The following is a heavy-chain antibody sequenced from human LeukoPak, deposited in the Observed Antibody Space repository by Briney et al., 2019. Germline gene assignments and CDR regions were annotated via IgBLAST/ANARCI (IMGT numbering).Heavy chain of an antibody. V-gene: IGHV4-34*01. CDR3: ARLAYGDYYFDH. CDR1: GGSFRGYY. J-gene: IGHJ4*02. CDR2: INHSGST. D-gene: IGHD4-17*01. Sequence: KSSETLSLTCAVYGGSFRGYYWSWIRQPPGKGLEWIGEINHSGSTNYNPSLKSRVTISVDTSKNQFSLKLSSLTAADTAVYYCARLAYGDYYFDHWGQGTLVTVSS.